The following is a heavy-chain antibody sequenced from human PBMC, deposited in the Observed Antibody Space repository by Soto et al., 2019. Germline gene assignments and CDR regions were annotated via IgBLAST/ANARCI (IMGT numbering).Heavy chain of an antibody. CDR1: GYSFTSYW. Sequence: PGESLKISCKGSGYSFTSYWIGWVRQMPGKGLEWMGIIYPGDSDTRYSPSFQGQVTISADKSISTAYLQWSSLKASDTAMYYCATQRESSYYYYGMDVWGQGTTVTVSS. J-gene: IGHJ6*02. D-gene: IGHD2-2*01. CDR3: ATQRESSYYYYGMDV. CDR2: IYPGDSDT. V-gene: IGHV5-51*01.